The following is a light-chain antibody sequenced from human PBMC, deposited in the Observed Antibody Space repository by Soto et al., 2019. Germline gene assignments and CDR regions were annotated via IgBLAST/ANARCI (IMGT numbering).Light chain of an antibody. J-gene: IGKJ2*01. Sequence: DIPLTQSPSSLSASVGDRVTITCRASQSISTYLNWYQQKPGKVPNLLIYSASRLQSGVPSRFSGSGSGTDFTLTISSLQPEDFATYYCQQSYSAPYTFGQGTKLEIK. CDR3: QQSYSAPYT. CDR2: SAS. CDR1: QSISTY. V-gene: IGKV1-39*01.